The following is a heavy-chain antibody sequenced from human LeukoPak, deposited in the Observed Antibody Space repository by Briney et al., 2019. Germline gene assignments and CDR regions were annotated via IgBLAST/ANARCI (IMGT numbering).Heavy chain of an antibody. V-gene: IGHV3-30*03. Sequence: GGSLRLSCAASRFTLSSYSIHWVRQAPGKGLQWVAAISDDGGNKYYSDSMKGRFTISRDNSQNLVYLQMNSLRIEDTAMYYCAIIGAAGGTTSAKKFDDWGQGTLVTVSS. CDR2: ISDDGGNK. CDR1: RFTLSSYS. J-gene: IGHJ4*02. D-gene: IGHD1-14*01. CDR3: AIIGAAGGTTSAKKFDD.